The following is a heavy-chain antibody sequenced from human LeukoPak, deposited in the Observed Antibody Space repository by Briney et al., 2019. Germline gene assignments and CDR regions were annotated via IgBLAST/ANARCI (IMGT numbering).Heavy chain of an antibody. CDR2: IYYSGST. CDR3: AAGCSSTSCYAYFGMDV. Sequence: PSETLSLTCTVSGGSISSYYWSRLRQPPGKGLEWIGYIYYSGSTNYNPSLKSRVTISVDTSKNQFSLKLSSVTAADTAVYYCAAGCSSTSCYAYFGMDVWGQGTTVTVSS. V-gene: IGHV4-59*01. J-gene: IGHJ6*02. CDR1: GGSISSYY. D-gene: IGHD2-2*01.